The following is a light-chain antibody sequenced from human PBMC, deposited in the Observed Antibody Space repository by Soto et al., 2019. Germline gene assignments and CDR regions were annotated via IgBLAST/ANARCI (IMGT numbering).Light chain of an antibody. CDR2: GAS. CDR3: QQYGSSPGT. V-gene: IGKV3-20*01. Sequence: IVLTQSPGTLSLSPGERATLSCRASQSVTSNYLAWYQQKPGQAPRLLIFGASIRDTGIPDSFSGSGSGTDFTLNITRLEPEDFEVYYCQQYGSSPGTFGQGTKVDSK. CDR1: QSVTSNY. J-gene: IGKJ1*01.